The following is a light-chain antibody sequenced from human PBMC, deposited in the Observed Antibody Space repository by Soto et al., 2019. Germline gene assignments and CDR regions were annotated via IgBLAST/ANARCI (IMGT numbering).Light chain of an antibody. J-gene: IGLJ2*01. V-gene: IGLV2-14*01. Sequence: QSALTQPASVSASPGQSITISCTGTSSDVGGHNYVSWYQHHPGKVPKLIIYEVTYRPSGVSNRFSGSKSGNTASLTISGRLAEDEAEYYCSSYSSSRTLIFGGGTQLTVL. CDR2: EVT. CDR1: SSDVGGHNY. CDR3: SSYSSSRTLI.